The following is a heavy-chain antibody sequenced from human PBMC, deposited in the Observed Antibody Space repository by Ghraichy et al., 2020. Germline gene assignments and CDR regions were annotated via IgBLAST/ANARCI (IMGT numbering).Heavy chain of an antibody. Sequence: SCAASGFGFSTNWMTWVRQAPGKGLEWVASINLDGSEKYYVDSVKGRFTISRDNAKNSLSLQMNSLGVEDTAVCYCGSGIVRGPGRHYADSWGQGILVSVSS. J-gene: IGHJ4*02. V-gene: IGHV3-7*01. CDR2: INLDGSEK. D-gene: IGHD2-21*01. CDR1: GFGFSTNW. CDR3: GSGIVRGPGRHYADS.